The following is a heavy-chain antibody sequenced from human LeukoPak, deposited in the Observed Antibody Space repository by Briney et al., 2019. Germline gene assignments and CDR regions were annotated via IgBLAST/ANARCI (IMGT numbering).Heavy chain of an antibody. D-gene: IGHD3-22*01. J-gene: IGHJ4*02. CDR2: INPSGGST. Sequence: ASVKVSYKASGYTFTIYYMHWVRQAPGQGGEWMGIINPSGGSTSYTQKFQARVTMTRDMSTSTVYMELSSLRSEDTSVYYCARLRSLGYDSSGYYYFDYWGQGPLVTVSS. CDR3: ARLRSLGYDSSGYYYFDY. V-gene: IGHV1-46*01. CDR1: GYTFTIYY.